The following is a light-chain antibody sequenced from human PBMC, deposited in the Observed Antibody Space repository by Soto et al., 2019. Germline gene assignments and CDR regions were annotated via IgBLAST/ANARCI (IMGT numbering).Light chain of an antibody. J-gene: IGKJ2*04. V-gene: IGKV3-20*01. CDR3: QQYDYSPCS. Sequence: EIVLTQSPGIVSLSPGDRATLSCRASESLINNYLAWYQQKPGQAPRLLIFGASTRATGIPDRFRCSGSGTDFTLTISRLEPEDFAVYHCQQYDYSPCSFGQGTKL. CDR2: GAS. CDR1: ESLINNY.